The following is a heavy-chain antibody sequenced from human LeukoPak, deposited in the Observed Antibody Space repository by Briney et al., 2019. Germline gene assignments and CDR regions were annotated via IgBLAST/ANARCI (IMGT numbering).Heavy chain of an antibody. CDR1: GFTFRSYA. Sequence: GGSLRLSCAASGFTFRSYAMSWVRQAPGKGLEWVSAISGNGDSTFFADSVKGRFTISRDNSKNTLYLQMSSSRGEDTAVYYCAKDGGGYRGGFDYWGQGTLVTVSS. J-gene: IGHJ4*02. CDR2: ISGNGDST. CDR3: AKDGGGYRGGFDY. V-gene: IGHV3-23*01. D-gene: IGHD2-15*01.